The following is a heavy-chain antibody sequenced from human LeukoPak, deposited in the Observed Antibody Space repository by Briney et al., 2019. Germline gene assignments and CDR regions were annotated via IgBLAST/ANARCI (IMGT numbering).Heavy chain of an antibody. CDR1: GGSFSGYY. V-gene: IGHV4-34*01. CDR2: INHSGST. CDR3: ARDLRGSYYYYGMDV. D-gene: IGHD3-10*01. Sequence: SETLSLTCAVYGGSFSGYYWSWIRQPPGKGLEWIGEINHSGSTNYNPSLKSRVTISVDTSKNQFSLKLSSVTAADTAVYYCARDLRGSYYYYGMDVWGQGTTVTVSS. J-gene: IGHJ6*02.